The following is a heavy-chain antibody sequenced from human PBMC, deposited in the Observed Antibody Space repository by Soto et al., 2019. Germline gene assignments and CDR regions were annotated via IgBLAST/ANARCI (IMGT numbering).Heavy chain of an antibody. CDR3: AGNYHYCLDV. CDR2: IYRSGST. CDR1: GGSISSDNW. Sequence: QVQLQESGPGLVQPSGTLSLTCAVSGGSISSDNWWSWVRQPPGKGLEWIGEIYRSGSTNYNPSLKSRVTISMDKSKDQFSLELSSVTAADTAVYYCAGNYHYCLDVWGQGTTVTVSS. V-gene: IGHV4-4*02. J-gene: IGHJ6*02.